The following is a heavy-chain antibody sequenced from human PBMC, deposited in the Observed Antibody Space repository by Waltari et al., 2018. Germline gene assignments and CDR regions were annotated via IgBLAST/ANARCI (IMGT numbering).Heavy chain of an antibody. V-gene: IGHV3-33*01. Sequence: QVQLVESGGGVVQPGRSLRLSCAASGFTFSSYGMHWVSQAPGKGLEWGAVIWYEGSNKDYVESVKGRFTMSRDNAKNSLYRQMNSLRAEDTAVYYCARDRERTTMIVYWGQGTLVTVSS. J-gene: IGHJ4*02. CDR1: GFTFSSYG. D-gene: IGHD3-22*01. CDR3: ARDRERTTMIVY. CDR2: IWYEGSNK.